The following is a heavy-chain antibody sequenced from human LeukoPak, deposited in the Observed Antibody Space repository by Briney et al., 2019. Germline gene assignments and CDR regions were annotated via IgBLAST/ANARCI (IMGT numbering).Heavy chain of an antibody. CDR1: GFTLSSNY. CDR3: ARESWFGELNY. D-gene: IGHD3-10*01. CDR2: IYSGGST. J-gene: IGHJ4*02. V-gene: IGHV3-53*01. Sequence: PGGSLRLSCAASGFTLSSNYMSWVRQAPGKGLEWVSVIYSGGSTYYADSVKGRFTISRDNSKNTLYLQMNSLRAEDTAVYYCARESWFGELNYWGQGTLVTVSS.